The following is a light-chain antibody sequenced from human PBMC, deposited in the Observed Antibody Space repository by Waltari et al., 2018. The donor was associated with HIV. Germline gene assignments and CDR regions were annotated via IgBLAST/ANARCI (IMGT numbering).Light chain of an antibody. CDR2: SNN. V-gene: IGLV1-44*01. CDR1: SSKIGSNT. Sequence: QSVLTQPPSASGTPGQRVTIPCSGSSSKIGSNTVNWYQQLPGTAPKLLIYSNNQRPSGVPDRFSGSKSGTSASLAISGLQSEDEADYYCAAWHDSLNGSWVFGGGTKLTVL. CDR3: AAWHDSLNGSWV. J-gene: IGLJ3*02.